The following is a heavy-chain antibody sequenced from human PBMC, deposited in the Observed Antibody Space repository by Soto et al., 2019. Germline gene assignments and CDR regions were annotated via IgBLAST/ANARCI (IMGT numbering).Heavy chain of an antibody. V-gene: IGHV4-31*02. D-gene: IGHD5-12*01. CDR2: IYYRRST. Sequence: PSETRSLTRPLAAGSASSGAYYWTWIRQSPAKGLEWIGFIYYRRSTYYSPSLESRLSITRPTAKYQFSLGLSSVTAAGTAMYYGARATLRAVDAFDIWGQGTKVTVS. CDR3: ARATLRAVDAFDI. J-gene: IGHJ3*02. CDR1: AGSASSGAYY.